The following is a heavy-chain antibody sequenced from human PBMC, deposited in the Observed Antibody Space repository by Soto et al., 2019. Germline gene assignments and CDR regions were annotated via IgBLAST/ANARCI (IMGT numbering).Heavy chain of an antibody. CDR1: GFTFSSYS. Sequence: EVQLVESGGGLVQPGGSPRLSCAASGFTFSSYSMNWVRQAPGKGLEWVSYISSSSSTIYYADSVKGRFTISRDNAKNSLYLQMNSLRDEDTAVYYCARVGSGVVVVVAATGAYYYYGMDVWGQGTTVTVSS. V-gene: IGHV3-48*02. D-gene: IGHD2-15*01. J-gene: IGHJ6*02. CDR2: ISSSSSTI. CDR3: ARVGSGVVVVVAATGAYYYYGMDV.